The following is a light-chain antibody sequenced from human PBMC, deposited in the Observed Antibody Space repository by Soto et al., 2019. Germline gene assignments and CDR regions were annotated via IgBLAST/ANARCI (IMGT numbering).Light chain of an antibody. J-gene: IGLJ1*01. CDR1: SSDIGGYNS. CDR3: SSYTDTKSLV. CDR2: DVT. Sequence: QSVLTQSPSASGSPGQSVTISCTGTSSDIGGYNSVSWYQRHPGKAPKVMIYDVTKRPSGVPDRFSGSKSGNTASLTVSALQAEDEADYYCSSYTDTKSLVFGTGTKVTVL. V-gene: IGLV2-8*01.